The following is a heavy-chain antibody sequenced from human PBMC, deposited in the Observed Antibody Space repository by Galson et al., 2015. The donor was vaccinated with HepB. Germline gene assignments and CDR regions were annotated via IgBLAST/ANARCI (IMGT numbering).Heavy chain of an antibody. D-gene: IGHD6-13*01. CDR2: IIPIFGTA. CDR3: ARLAAAGMSPPGFGY. Sequence: SVKVSCKASGGTFSSYAISWVRQAPGQGLEWMGGIIPIFGTANYAQKFQGRVTITADESTSTAYMELSSLRSEDTAVYYCARLAAAGMSPPGFGYWGQGTLVTVSS. CDR1: GGTFSSYA. J-gene: IGHJ4*02. V-gene: IGHV1-69*13.